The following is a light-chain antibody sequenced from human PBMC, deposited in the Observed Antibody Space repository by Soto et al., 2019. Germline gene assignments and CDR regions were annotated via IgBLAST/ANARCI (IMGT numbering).Light chain of an antibody. CDR3: SSYTTIGTWV. V-gene: IGLV2-14*01. CDR2: EVN. Sequence: QSALTQPASVSGSPGQSITISCTGTSSDVGGYNYVSWYQQHPGKAPKLMIYEVNNRPSGISDRFSGSKSGNTASLTISGLQAEDEADYYCSSYTTIGTWVFGGGTKLTVL. CDR1: SSDVGGYNY. J-gene: IGLJ3*02.